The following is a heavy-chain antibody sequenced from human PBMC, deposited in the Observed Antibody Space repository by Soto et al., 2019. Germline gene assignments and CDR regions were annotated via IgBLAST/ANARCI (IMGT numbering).Heavy chain of an antibody. D-gene: IGHD3-3*01. J-gene: IGHJ6*03. CDR1: GFTFSSYA. CDR3: VKRGGGYDFWSDNKYYYYYYMDV. CDR2: ISGSGGST. V-gene: IGHV3-23*01. Sequence: EVQLLESGGGLVQPGGSLRLSCAASGFTFSSYAMSWVRQAPGKGLEWVSAISGSGGSTYYADSVKGRFTISRDNSKNTLYLQMNSLRAEDTAVYYCVKRGGGYDFWSDNKYYYYYYMDVWGKGTTVTVSS.